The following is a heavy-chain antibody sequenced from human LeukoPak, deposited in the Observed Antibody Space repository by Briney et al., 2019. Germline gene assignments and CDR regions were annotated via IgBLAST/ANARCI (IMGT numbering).Heavy chain of an antibody. J-gene: IGHJ4*02. CDR1: GGSFSGYY. CDR2: IYTSGST. CDR3: ARAGCGYSGYDWCRDFDY. D-gene: IGHD5-12*01. Sequence: PSETLSLTCAVYGGSFSGYYWSWIRQPAGKGLEWIGRIYTSGSTNYNPSLKSRVTMSVDTSKNQFSLKLSSVTVADTAVYYCARAGCGYSGYDWCRDFDYWGQGTLVTVSS. V-gene: IGHV4-59*10.